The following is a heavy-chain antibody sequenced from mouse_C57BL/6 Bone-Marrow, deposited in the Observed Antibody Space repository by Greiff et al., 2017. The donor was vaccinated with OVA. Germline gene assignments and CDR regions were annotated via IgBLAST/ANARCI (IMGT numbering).Heavy chain of an antibody. Sequence: EVKVVESGGGLVKPGGSLKLSCAASGFTFSDYGMHWVRQAPEKGLEWVAYISSGSSSIYYADTVKGRVTISRDNATNTLFLEMSSLRSEDTAVYYCARGSITTLGCFAYWGQGTTLTVSS. V-gene: IGHV5-17*01. J-gene: IGHJ2*01. CDR3: ARGSITTLGCFAY. D-gene: IGHD1-1*01. CDR1: GFTFSDYG. CDR2: ISSGSSSI.